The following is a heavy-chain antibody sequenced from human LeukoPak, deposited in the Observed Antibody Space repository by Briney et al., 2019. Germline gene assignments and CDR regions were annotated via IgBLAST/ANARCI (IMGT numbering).Heavy chain of an antibody. D-gene: IGHD2-15*01. V-gene: IGHV3-23*05. Sequence: PGGSLRLSCAASRFTFSGYAMNWVRLSAGRGLEWVSAITDNGNTTYYADSVQGRFTISRDNSKSTLYLQMNSLGVEDTAVYYCATLRLSDHFDYWGLGTLVTVSS. J-gene: IGHJ4*02. CDR1: RFTFSGYA. CDR2: ITDNGNTT. CDR3: ATLRLSDHFDY.